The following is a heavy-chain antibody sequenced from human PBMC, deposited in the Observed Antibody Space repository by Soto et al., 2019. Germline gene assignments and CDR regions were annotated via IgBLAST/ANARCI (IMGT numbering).Heavy chain of an antibody. CDR3: AIDVERYGSSTSYGRPFEY. CDR2: RWYDGSNK. J-gene: IGHJ1*01. Sequence: QVQLVESGGGVVQPGRSLRLSCAASGFTFSSYGMHCVRQAPGKGLEWVAVRWYDGSNKYYGVSVTGRCTISRDNTKNTLDLQMNRLRAKDRAVYYCAIDVERYGSSTSYGRPFEY. V-gene: IGHV3-33*01. D-gene: IGHD2-2*01. CDR1: GFTFSSYG.